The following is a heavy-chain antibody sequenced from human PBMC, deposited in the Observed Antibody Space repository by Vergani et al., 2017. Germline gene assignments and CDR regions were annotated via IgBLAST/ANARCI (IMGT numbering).Heavy chain of an antibody. V-gene: IGHV4-34*01. D-gene: IGHD3-3*02. Sequence: QVQLQQWGAGLLKPSETLSLTCAVYGGSFSGYYWSWIRQPPGKGLEWIGEINHSGSTNYNPSLKSRVTISVDTSKNQFSLELRSLRSDDTAVYYCARCDTSIFGVVNPGYFDYWGQGTLVTVSS. CDR2: INHSGST. CDR1: GGSFSGYY. CDR3: ARCDTSIFGVVNPGYFDY. J-gene: IGHJ4*02.